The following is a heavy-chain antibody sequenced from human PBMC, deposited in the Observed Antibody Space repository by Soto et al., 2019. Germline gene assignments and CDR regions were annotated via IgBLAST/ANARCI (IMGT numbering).Heavy chain of an antibody. Sequence: SETLSLTCTVSGGSISSSSYYWGWIRQPPGKGLEWIGSIYYSGSTYYNPSLKSRVTISVDTSKNQFSLKLSSVTAADTAVYYCARRPSLAARVYYFDYWGQGSPVTVSS. CDR3: ARRPSLAARVYYFDY. V-gene: IGHV4-39*01. J-gene: IGHJ4*02. CDR1: GGSISSSSYY. CDR2: IYYSGST. D-gene: IGHD6-6*01.